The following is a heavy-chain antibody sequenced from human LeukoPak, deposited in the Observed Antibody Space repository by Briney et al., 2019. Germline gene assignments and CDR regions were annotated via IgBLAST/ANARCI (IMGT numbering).Heavy chain of an antibody. CDR3: ARGGAAAALDWFDP. CDR1: GYTFTSYG. Sequence: ASVKVSCKASGYTFTSYGISWMRQAPGPGLEWMGWISAYNGNTNYAQKLQGRVTMTTDTSTSTAYMELRSLRSDDTAVYYCARGGAAAALDWFDPWGQGTLVTVSS. V-gene: IGHV1-18*01. J-gene: IGHJ5*02. CDR2: ISAYNGNT. D-gene: IGHD6-13*01.